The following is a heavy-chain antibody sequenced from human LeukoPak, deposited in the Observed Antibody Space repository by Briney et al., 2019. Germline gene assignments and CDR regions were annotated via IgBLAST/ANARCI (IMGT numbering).Heavy chain of an antibody. CDR3: ARHYGP. Sequence: SGTLSLTCTVSGGSISGSSYYWGWIRQPPGKGLEWIGSIYYNPSLKSRVTISVDTSKNQFSLKLNSVTATDTAVYYCARHYGPWGQGTLVTVSS. D-gene: IGHD3-10*01. CDR2: IY. V-gene: IGHV4-39*01. J-gene: IGHJ4*02. CDR1: GGSISGSSYY.